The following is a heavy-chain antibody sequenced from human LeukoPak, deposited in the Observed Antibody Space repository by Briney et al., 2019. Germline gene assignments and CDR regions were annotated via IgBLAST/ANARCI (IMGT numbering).Heavy chain of an antibody. J-gene: IGHJ4*02. CDR3: ARDRAWNYFDY. CDR1: GFTFSRHG. V-gene: IGHV3-30*03. Sequence: RGSLRLSCAPSGFTFSRHGMHWVRQAPGKGLEWVAIISNDGSRKYYAHSVEGRFTISRDNSKNTPYLQMDSLRAEDTAVYYCARDRAWNYFDYWGQGTLVTVSS. CDR2: ISNDGSRK. D-gene: IGHD3-3*01.